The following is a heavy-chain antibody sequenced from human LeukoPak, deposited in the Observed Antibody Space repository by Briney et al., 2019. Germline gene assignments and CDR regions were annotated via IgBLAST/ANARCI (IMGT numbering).Heavy chain of an antibody. CDR3: ARTLRFFRFLDV. D-gene: IGHD3-3*01. Sequence: GGSLRLSCAASGFTFSNYWMSWVRQAPEKGLEWVANIKPGGSETYSVDSVKGRFTISRDNAKNSLYLQMNSLRAEDTAVYYCARTLRFFRFLDVWGQGTTVTVSS. CDR1: GFTFSNYW. V-gene: IGHV3-7*03. J-gene: IGHJ6*02. CDR2: IKPGGSET.